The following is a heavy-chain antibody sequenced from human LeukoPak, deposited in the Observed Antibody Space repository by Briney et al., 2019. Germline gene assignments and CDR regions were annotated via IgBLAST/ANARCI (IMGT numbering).Heavy chain of an antibody. CDR3: AKDGLTWLQDYFDY. D-gene: IGHD5-24*01. Sequence: GGSLRLSCAASGFTFSSYWMSWVRQAPGKGLEWVANIKQEGSEKYYVDSVKGRVTISRDNAKNSLYLQMNSLRAEDTAVYYSAKDGLTWLQDYFDYWGQGTLVTVSS. CDR1: GFTFSSYW. CDR2: IKQEGSEK. V-gene: IGHV3-7*01. J-gene: IGHJ4*02.